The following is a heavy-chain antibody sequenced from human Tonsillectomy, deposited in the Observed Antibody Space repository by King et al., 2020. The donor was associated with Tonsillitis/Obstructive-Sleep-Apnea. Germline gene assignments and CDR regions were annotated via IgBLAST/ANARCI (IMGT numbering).Heavy chain of an antibody. CDR1: GFTFSSYG. D-gene: IGHD1-14*01. J-gene: IGHJ4*02. Sequence: VQLVESGGGVVQPGRSLRLSCAASGFTFSSYGMHWVRQAPGKGLEWVGVIWYDGRNKYYADSVKGRFTNSRDNSKNTLYLQMNSLRAEDTAVYYCAREARTTGQNYWGQGTLVTVSS. CDR2: IWYDGRNK. CDR3: AREARTTGQNY. V-gene: IGHV3-33*01.